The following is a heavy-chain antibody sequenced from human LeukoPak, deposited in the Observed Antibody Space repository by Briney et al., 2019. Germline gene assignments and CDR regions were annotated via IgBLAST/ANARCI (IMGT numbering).Heavy chain of an antibody. D-gene: IGHD6-19*01. J-gene: IGHJ4*02. CDR3: ARDYTSSYSSGWYSYFDY. V-gene: IGHV3-21*01. CDR1: GFTFSSYS. Sequence: PGGSLRLSRAASGFTFSSYSMNWVRQAPGKGLEWVSSISSSSSYIYYADSVKGRFTISRDNAKNSLYLQMNSLRAEDTAVYYCARDYTSSYSSGWYSYFDYWGQGTLVTVSS. CDR2: ISSSSSYI.